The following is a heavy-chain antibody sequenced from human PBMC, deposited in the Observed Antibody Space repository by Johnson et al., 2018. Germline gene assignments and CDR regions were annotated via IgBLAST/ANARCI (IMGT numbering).Heavy chain of an antibody. Sequence: QVQLVQSGAEVKKXGSSVKVSCKASGGTFSSYAISWVRQAPGQGLEWMGGIIPIFGTANYAQKFQGRVTITADESTSTAYMDLSSLRSEDTAVYYWAGGLMITFGTYEYFQNWGQGTLVTVSS. CDR1: GGTFSSYA. CDR3: AGGLMITFGTYEYFQN. D-gene: IGHD3-16*01. J-gene: IGHJ1*01. V-gene: IGHV1-69*01. CDR2: IIPIFGTA.